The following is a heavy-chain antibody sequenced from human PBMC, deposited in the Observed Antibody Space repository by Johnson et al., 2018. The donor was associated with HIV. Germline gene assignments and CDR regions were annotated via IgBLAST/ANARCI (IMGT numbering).Heavy chain of an antibody. V-gene: IGHV3-23*04. CDR3: ARVRRSGWYDNDAFDI. J-gene: IGHJ3*02. D-gene: IGHD6-19*01. CDR1: GFIFSNYA. CDR2: ISGSGGST. Sequence: VQLVESGGGVVQPGRSLRLSCAASGFIFSNYAMSWVRQAPGKGLEWVSAISGSGGSTFYADSVKGRFTISRDNPKNTLYLQMYTLRPEDTAVYSCARVRRSGWYDNDAFDIWGQGTMVTVSS.